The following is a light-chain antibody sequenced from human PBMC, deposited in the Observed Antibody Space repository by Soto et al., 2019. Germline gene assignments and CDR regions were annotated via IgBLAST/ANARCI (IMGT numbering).Light chain of an antibody. Sequence: QSVLTQPASVSGSPGQSITISCTGTSSDVGGYNYVSWYQQHPGKAPKLMIYDVSNRPSGVSNRFSGSKSGNTASLTISGLQAEDEADYYCSSYTSSSTGGFVFVNGTKVTVL. J-gene: IGLJ1*01. V-gene: IGLV2-14*01. CDR2: DVS. CDR1: SSDVGGYNY. CDR3: SSYTSSSTGGFV.